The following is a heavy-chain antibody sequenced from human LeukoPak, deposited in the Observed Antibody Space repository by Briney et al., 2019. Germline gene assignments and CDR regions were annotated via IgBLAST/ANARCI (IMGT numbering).Heavy chain of an antibody. CDR3: ARIRIAAVAYYFDY. CDR2: INSDGSWT. CDR1: GFTFSNAW. J-gene: IGHJ4*02. D-gene: IGHD6-13*01. V-gene: IGHV3-74*01. Sequence: GGSLRLSCAASGFTFSNAWIHWVRQAPGKGLVWVSHINSDGSWTSYADSVKGRFTISKDNAKNTVYLQMNSLRAEDTAVYYCARIRIAAVAYYFDYWGQGTLVTVSS.